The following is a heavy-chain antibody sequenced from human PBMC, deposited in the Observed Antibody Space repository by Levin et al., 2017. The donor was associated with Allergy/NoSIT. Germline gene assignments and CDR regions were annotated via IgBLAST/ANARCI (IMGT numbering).Heavy chain of an antibody. V-gene: IGHV3-48*02. D-gene: IGHD6-13*01. CDR2: ISPASSTI. Sequence: ETLSLTCAASGFTFSSYSMTWVRQAPGKGLEWVSYISPASSTIYYADSVKGRFTISRDNAKNSLYLQMNSLTDEDTADYYCATEGSSSWYNWFDPWGQGILVTVSS. CDR3: ATEGSSSWYNWFDP. CDR1: GFTFSSYS. J-gene: IGHJ5*02.